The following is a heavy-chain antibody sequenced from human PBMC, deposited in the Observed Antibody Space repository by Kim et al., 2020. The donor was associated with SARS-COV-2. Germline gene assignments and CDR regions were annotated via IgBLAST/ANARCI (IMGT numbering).Heavy chain of an antibody. D-gene: IGHD4-4*01. CDR1: GFTFSSYW. J-gene: IGHJ4*02. Sequence: GGSLRLSCAASGFTFSSYWMSWVRQAPGKVLAWVANIKQDGSEKYYVDSVKGRFTISRDNAKNSLYLQMNSLRAEDTAVYYCARGRYSTHGYYFDYWGQGTLVTVSS. CDR3: ARGRYSTHGYYFDY. V-gene: IGHV3-7*01. CDR2: IKQDGSEK.